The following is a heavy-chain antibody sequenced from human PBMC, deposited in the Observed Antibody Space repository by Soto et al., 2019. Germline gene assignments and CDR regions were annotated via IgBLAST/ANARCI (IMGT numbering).Heavy chain of an antibody. D-gene: IGHD3-10*01. Sequence: SETLSLTCTVSGASITSGHYYWSWVRHHPGKGLEWIGNIFYTYSGSTLYNPSLKSRVTMSVDTSKNQFSLKLSSVTAADTAVYYCVRIGSYYYSDQWGQGTLVTVSS. V-gene: IGHV4-30-4*08. J-gene: IGHJ4*02. CDR1: GASITSGHYY. CDR2: IFYTYSGST. CDR3: VRIGSYYYSDQ.